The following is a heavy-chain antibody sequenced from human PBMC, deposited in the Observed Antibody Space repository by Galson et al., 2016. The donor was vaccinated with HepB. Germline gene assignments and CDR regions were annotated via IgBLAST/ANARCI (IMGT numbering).Heavy chain of an antibody. J-gene: IGHJ4*02. CDR1: GFYFDDYA. CDR3: VKDKMLEYEYGSPDY. V-gene: IGHV3-9*01. D-gene: IGHD6-6*01. Sequence: SLRLSCAASGFYFDDYAMHWVRQLPGKGLEWVSGINWNSGNTGYAASVKGRFTISRDNAKKSLYLQMNSLRPEDTALYYWVKDKMLEYEYGSPDYWGQGTLVTVSS. CDR2: INWNSGNT.